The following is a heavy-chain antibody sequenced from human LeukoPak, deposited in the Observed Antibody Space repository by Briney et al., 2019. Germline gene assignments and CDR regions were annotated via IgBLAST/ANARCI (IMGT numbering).Heavy chain of an antibody. CDR3: TTDPSLVVTAIIDY. CDR2: IKSKTDGGTT. Sequence: GGSLRLSCAASGFTFSNAWMSWVRQAPGKGLEWVGRIKSKTDGGTTDYAAPVKGRFTISRDDSKNTLYLQMNSLKTEDTAVYYCTTDPSLVVTAIIDYWGQGTLVTVSS. D-gene: IGHD2-21*02. J-gene: IGHJ4*02. V-gene: IGHV3-15*01. CDR1: GFTFSNAW.